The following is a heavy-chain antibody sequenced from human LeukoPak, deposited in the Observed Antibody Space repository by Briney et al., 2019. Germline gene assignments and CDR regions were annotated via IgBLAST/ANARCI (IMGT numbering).Heavy chain of an antibody. CDR1: GDSVSTNVAT. J-gene: IGHJ4*02. D-gene: IGHD3-10*01. CDR3: ARRSPGRGDFDY. Sequence: SQTLSLTCAISGDSVSTNVATWNWIRHSPSRSLEWLATTYYRSKWYNDFAVSVKSRIAINADTSKNQFSLQLNSMSPEDTAVYYCARRSPGRGDFDYWGPGTLVTVSS. V-gene: IGHV6-1*01. CDR2: TYYRSKWYN.